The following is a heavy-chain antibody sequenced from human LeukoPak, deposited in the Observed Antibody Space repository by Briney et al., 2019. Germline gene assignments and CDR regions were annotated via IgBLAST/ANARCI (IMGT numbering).Heavy chain of an antibody. Sequence: GASVKVSCKASGGTFSSYAISWVRQAPGQGLEWMGGIIPIFGTANYAQKFQGRVTITADESTSTAYMELSSLRSEDTPVYYCARGAHKYCSSTSCYLDRYDYWGQGTLVTVSS. CDR3: ARGAHKYCSSTSCYLDRYDY. V-gene: IGHV1-69*13. J-gene: IGHJ4*02. CDR1: GGTFSSYA. D-gene: IGHD2-2*01. CDR2: IIPIFGTA.